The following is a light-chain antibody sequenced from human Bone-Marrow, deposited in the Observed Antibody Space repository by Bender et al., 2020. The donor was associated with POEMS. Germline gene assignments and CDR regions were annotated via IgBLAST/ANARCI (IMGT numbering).Light chain of an antibody. Sequence: SYELTQPPSVSVSPGQTATITCSGDRLGNKYACWYRQKPGQSPVLVIYEDTKRPSGIPERFSGSNSGDIATLTISGTQAMDEADYYCQAWDTNTMLFGGGTKLTVL. CDR1: RLGNKY. CDR3: QAWDTNTML. CDR2: EDT. V-gene: IGLV3-1*01. J-gene: IGLJ2*01.